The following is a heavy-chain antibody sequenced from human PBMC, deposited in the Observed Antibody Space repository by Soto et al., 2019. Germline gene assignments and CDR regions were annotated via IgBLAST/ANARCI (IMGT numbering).Heavy chain of an antibody. CDR2: INPSGGST. D-gene: IGHD4-17*01. CDR1: GYTFTSYY. Sequence: ASVKVSFKASGYTFTSYYMHWVRQAPGQGLEWMGIINPSGGSTSYAQKFQGRVTMTRDTSTSTVYMELSSLRSEDTAVYYCARDHEVTVTTNYYYYGMDVWGQGTTVTVSS. J-gene: IGHJ6*02. CDR3: ARDHEVTVTTNYYYYGMDV. V-gene: IGHV1-46*01.